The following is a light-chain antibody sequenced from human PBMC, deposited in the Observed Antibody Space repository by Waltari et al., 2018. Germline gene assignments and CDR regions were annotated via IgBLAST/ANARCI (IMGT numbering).Light chain of an antibody. CDR3: ISYTRNSTLV. CDR1: SSDVGYYKY. CDR2: EVS. V-gene: IGLV2-14*01. Sequence: QSALTQPASVSGSPGQSITISCTGTSSDVGYYKYVSWYQQHPGKAPKLMIYEVSNRPSEVSNRFSGSKSGNTASLTISGLQAEDEADYYCISYTRNSTLVFGTGTEVTV. J-gene: IGLJ1*01.